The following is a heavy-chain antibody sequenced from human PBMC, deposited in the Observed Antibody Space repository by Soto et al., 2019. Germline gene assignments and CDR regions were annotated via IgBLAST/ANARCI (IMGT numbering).Heavy chain of an antibody. J-gene: IGHJ4*02. V-gene: IGHV5-51*01. Sequence: GESLKISCKGSGYSFTSYWIGWVRQMPGKGLEWMGIIHPGDSDTRYSPSFQGQVTISADKSISTAYLQWSSLKASDTAVYYCARDRGSLYGSGSYYYFDYWGQGTLVTVSS. CDR1: GYSFTSYW. CDR2: IHPGDSDT. CDR3: ARDRGSLYGSGSYYYFDY. D-gene: IGHD3-10*01.